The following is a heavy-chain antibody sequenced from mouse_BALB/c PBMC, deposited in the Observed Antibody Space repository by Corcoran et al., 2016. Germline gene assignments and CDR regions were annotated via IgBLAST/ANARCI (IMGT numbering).Heavy chain of an antibody. J-gene: IGHJ4*01. CDR3: ARRDYGNDNYYAMDY. CDR2: IYWDDDK. D-gene: IGHD2-2*01. CDR1: GFSLSTSGMG. Sequence: QVTLKESGPGILQPSQTLSLTCSFSGFSLSTSGMGVSWIRQPSGKGLEWLAHIYWDDDKRYNPSLKSRLKIAKDTSSNQVFLKITSVDTADTATYYCARRDYGNDNYYAMDYWGQGTSVTVSS. V-gene: IGHV8-12*01.